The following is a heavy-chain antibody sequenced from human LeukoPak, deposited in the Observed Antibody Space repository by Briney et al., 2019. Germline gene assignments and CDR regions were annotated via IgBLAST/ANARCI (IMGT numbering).Heavy chain of an antibody. V-gene: IGHV4-34*01. CDR2: INHSGST. J-gene: IGHJ4*02. CDR1: GGSFSGYY. CDR3: ARHVSGYCSGGSCYYFDY. Sequence: SETLSLTCAVYGGSFSGYYWSWIRQPPGKGLEWIGEINHSGSTNYNPSLKSRVTISVDTSKNQFSLKLSSATAADTAVYYCARHVSGYCSGGSCYYFDYWGQGTLVTVSS. D-gene: IGHD2-15*01.